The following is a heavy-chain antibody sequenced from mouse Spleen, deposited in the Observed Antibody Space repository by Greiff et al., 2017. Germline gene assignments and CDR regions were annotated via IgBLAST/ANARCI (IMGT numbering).Heavy chain of an antibody. J-gene: IGHJ3*01. D-gene: IGHD1-1*02. CDR3: ARGRYGQVAWFAY. CDR1: GFTFSDYY. CDR2: INYDGSST. Sequence: EVKLVESEGGLVQPGSSMKLSCTASGFTFSDYYMAWVRQVPEKGLEWVANINYDGSSTYYLDSLKSRFIISRDNAKNILYLQMSSLKSEDTATYYCARGRYGQVAWFAYWGQGTLVTVSA. V-gene: IGHV5-16*01.